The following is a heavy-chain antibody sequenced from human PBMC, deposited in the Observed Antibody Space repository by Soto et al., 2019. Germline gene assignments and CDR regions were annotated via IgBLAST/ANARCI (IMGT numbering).Heavy chain of an antibody. D-gene: IGHD4-17*01. Sequence: QVQLQQWGAGLLKPSETLSLTCAVYGGSFSGYYWSWIRQPPGQGLEWIGEINHSGSTNYNPSLKRRVTISVDTSKNQFSLKLSSVTAADTAVYYCARGIRFQTTGRYFQHWGQGPLVTVSS. CDR1: GGSFSGYY. CDR3: ARGIRFQTTGRYFQH. V-gene: IGHV4-34*01. CDR2: INHSGST. J-gene: IGHJ1*01.